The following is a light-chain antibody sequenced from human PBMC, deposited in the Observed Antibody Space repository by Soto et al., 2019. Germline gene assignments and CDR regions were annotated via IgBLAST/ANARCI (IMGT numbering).Light chain of an antibody. J-gene: IGKJ1*01. CDR3: QHYET. V-gene: IGKV3-20*01. CDR2: GAS. CDR1: KSAGSSF. Sequence: DIVLTQSPGTLSLSPGDRATLSCRASKSAGSSFLAWYQQKPGQAPRLLIYGASSRATGIPDRFRGSGSGTDFTLTISRLEPEDFAVYYCQHYETFGQGTKVEIK.